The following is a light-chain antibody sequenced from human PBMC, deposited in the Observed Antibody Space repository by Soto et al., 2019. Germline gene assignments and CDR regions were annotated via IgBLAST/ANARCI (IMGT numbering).Light chain of an antibody. CDR1: QGISSH. CDR2: ATS. Sequence: DIQLTQSPSFLSASVGDRVTITCRASQGISSHLAWYQQKPGKAPNVLIYATSTLQSGVPSRFSGSGSATEFTLTINSLQPEDFATYYCQQLNSYPLTFGGGTKVGIK. CDR3: QQLNSYPLT. J-gene: IGKJ4*01. V-gene: IGKV1-9*01.